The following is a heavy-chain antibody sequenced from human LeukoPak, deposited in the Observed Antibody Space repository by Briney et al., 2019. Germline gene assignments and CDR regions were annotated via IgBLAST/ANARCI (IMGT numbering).Heavy chain of an antibody. Sequence: PGGSLRLSCAGSGFTFNNHGMHWVRQAPGKGLEWVAVISYDGGIKFYADSVKGRFTISRDNSKNTLYLQMNSLGAEDTALYHCAKDPAGYSNDRDFGMDVWGQGTTVTVSS. CDR2: ISYDGGIK. D-gene: IGHD4-11*01. CDR3: AKDPAGYSNDRDFGMDV. V-gene: IGHV3-30*18. J-gene: IGHJ6*02. CDR1: GFTFNNHG.